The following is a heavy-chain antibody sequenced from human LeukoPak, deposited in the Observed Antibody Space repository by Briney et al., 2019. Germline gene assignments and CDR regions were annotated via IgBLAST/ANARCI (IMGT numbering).Heavy chain of an antibody. CDR3: ARVPTGQWLVPTDYYYYYYMDV. D-gene: IGHD6-19*01. Sequence: ASVEVSCKASGGTFSSYAISWVRQAPGQGLEWMGGIIPIFGTANYAQKFQGRVTITADESTSTAYMELSSLRSEDTAVYYCARVPTGQWLVPTDYYYYYYMDVWGKGTTVTVS. V-gene: IGHV1-69*01. CDR1: GGTFSSYA. J-gene: IGHJ6*03. CDR2: IIPIFGTA.